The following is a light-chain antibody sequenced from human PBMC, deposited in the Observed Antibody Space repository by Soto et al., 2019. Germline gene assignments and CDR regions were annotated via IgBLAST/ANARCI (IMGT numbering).Light chain of an antibody. CDR3: LQDYNYPRT. Sequence: AIQMTQSPSSLSASVGDRVTISCRASQGIRADLGWYQHKPGKAPRLLIYAASSLQGGVPSRFSGTGSGTDFTLSITNLQPEDSATYYCLQDYNYPRTFGQGTKLEI. CDR1: QGIRAD. CDR2: AAS. J-gene: IGKJ2*02. V-gene: IGKV1-6*01.